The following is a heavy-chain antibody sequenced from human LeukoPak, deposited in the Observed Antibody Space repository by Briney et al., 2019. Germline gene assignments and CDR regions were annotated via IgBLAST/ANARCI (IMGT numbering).Heavy chain of an antibody. J-gene: IGHJ5*02. CDR3: ASLVAAAGYWWFDP. D-gene: IGHD6-13*01. V-gene: IGHV4-59*01. Sequence: SETLSLTCTVCGGSFSGYYWRYIRQPPGKGLEWIGYIYYSGSTNYNPSLKSRVTIAVDTSKTQFSLKLRSVTAADTAVYYCASLVAAAGYWWFDPWGQGTLVTVSS. CDR1: GGSFSGYY. CDR2: IYYSGST.